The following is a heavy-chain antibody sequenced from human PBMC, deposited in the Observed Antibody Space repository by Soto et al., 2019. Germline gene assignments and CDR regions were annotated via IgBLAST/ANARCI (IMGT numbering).Heavy chain of an antibody. CDR2: ISGYTGYA. CDR1: GYSFASFG. CDR3: ARDTRNHFDY. D-gene: IGHD2-2*01. V-gene: IGHV1-18*01. J-gene: IGHJ4*02. Sequence: QVQLVQSGGEVKRPGASVKVSCKTSGYSFASFGITWVRQAPGQGLEWMGWISGYTGYANYPERFEDRVTLSTDPSTTTAFMELRSLRSDDTAVYYCARDTRNHFDYWGQGTLVTVSS.